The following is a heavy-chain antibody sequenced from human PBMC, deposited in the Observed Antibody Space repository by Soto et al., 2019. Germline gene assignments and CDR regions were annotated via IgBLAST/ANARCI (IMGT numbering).Heavy chain of an antibody. J-gene: IGHJ6*03. CDR2: IYYSGST. Sequence: SETLSLTCTVSGGSVSSGSYYWSWIRQPPGKGLEWIGYIYYSGSTNYNPSLKSRVTISVDTSKNQFSLKLSSVTAADTAVYYCASIAARSPKGYYYMDVWGKGTTVTVSS. V-gene: IGHV4-61*01. CDR3: ASIAARSPKGYYYMDV. D-gene: IGHD6-6*01. CDR1: GGSVSSGSYY.